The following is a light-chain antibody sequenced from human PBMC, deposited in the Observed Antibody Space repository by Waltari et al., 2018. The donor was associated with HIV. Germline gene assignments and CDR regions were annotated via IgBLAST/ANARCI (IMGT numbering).Light chain of an antibody. CDR2: AAS. V-gene: IGKV3-20*01. J-gene: IGKJ2*01. Sequence: EIVLTQSPDTLSLSPGERATLSCRASQNVGNNYLAWFQHRPVQPPRLLIYAASTRAAGIPDRFRGSGSGTHVTLSINKLEPEDFAMYYCQQYGGSPYTFGQGT. CDR1: QNVGNNY. CDR3: QQYGGSPYT.